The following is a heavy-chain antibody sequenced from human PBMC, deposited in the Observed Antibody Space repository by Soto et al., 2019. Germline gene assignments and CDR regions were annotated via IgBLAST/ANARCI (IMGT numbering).Heavy chain of an antibody. D-gene: IGHD3-22*01. V-gene: IGHV1-3*01. CDR3: ARAPTYYSDISGELI. CDR1: GYTFTTYP. J-gene: IGHJ3*02. Sequence: ASVKVSCKASGYTFTTYPMNWVRQAPGQRLEWMGCINVGNGFTKYSQPFQGRVTITRDTSENTVYMDLSSLRSEDTAVYYCARAPTYYSDISGELIRGQGTIVTVSS. CDR2: INVGNGFT.